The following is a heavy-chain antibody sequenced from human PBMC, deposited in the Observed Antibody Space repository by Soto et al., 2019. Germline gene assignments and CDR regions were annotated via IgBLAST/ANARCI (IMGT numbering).Heavy chain of an antibody. J-gene: IGHJ5*02. V-gene: IGHV1-8*01. Sequence: QVQLVRSGAEVKKPGASVKVSCQASGYAFSNNDISWVRQGTGQGLEWMGWMNPNSGNGGYAQKFQGRVTMTRHTSTSTAYMELSSLTSDDTAMYNCAIMATTGTLNGFDPCGQETLITVSS. D-gene: IGHD1-1*01. CDR1: GYAFSNND. CDR3: AIMATTGTLNGFDP. CDR2: MNPNSGNG.